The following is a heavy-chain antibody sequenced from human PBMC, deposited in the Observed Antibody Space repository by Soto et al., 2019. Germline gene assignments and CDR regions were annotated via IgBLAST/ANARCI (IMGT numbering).Heavy chain of an antibody. V-gene: IGHV3-23*01. CDR3: ATGVELDV. D-gene: IGHD1-26*01. CDR2: IGDSGAST. CDR1: GFSFSSFA. Sequence: EVLLLESGGGLVQPGGSLRLSCEASGFSFSSFAMNWVRQAPGKGLAWVSAIGDSGASTYYADSVKGRFTISRDNSRKTLYLQLNSLRAEDTAVYYCATGVELDVWGNGTTVTVSS. J-gene: IGHJ6*01.